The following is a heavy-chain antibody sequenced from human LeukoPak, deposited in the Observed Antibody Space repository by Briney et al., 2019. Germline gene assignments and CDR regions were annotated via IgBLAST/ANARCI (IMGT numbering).Heavy chain of an antibody. V-gene: IGHV4-38-2*02. J-gene: IGHJ4*02. Sequence: SETLSLTCTVSGYSISSGYYWGWIRQPPGKGPEWIGSIYHSGSTYYNPSLKSRVTISVDTSKNQFSLKLSSVTAADTAVYYCASLGYDYVWGSYLDYWGQGTLVTVSS. D-gene: IGHD3-16*02. CDR2: IYHSGST. CDR1: GYSISSGYY. CDR3: ASLGYDYVWGSYLDY.